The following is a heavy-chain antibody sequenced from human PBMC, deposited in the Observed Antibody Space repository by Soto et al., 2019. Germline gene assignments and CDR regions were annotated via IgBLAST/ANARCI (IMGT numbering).Heavy chain of an antibody. J-gene: IGHJ6*02. CDR2: IIPIFGTA. Sequence: SVKVSCKASGGTFSSYAISWVRQAPGQGLEWMGGIIPIFGTANYAQKFQGRVTITADESTSTAYMELSSLRSDDTAVYYCAREGVAPYYYYGMDVWGQGTPVTVSS. D-gene: IGHD5-12*01. V-gene: IGHV1-69*13. CDR1: GGTFSSYA. CDR3: AREGVAPYYYYGMDV.